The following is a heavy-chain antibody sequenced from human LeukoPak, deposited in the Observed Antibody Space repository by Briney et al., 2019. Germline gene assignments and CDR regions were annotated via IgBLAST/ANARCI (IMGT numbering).Heavy chain of an antibody. V-gene: IGHV3-7*03. CDR3: VSRGCTANACFVSSFNCFDH. CDR1: GLTFSRYW. J-gene: IGHJ4*02. CDR2: INQDGSEK. Sequence: PGGSLRLSCAASGLTFSRYWLTWVRQAPGKGLEWVANINQDGSEKNYVDSVKGRFTISSDNAKSSLYLQMNSLRDEDTAVYHCVSRGCTANACFVSSFNCFDHWGQGSLVTVSS. D-gene: IGHD2-8*02.